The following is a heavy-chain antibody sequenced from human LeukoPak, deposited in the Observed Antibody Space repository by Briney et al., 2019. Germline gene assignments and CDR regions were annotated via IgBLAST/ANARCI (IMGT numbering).Heavy chain of an antibody. CDR1: PGSLSSSSYY. J-gene: IGHJ6*03. D-gene: IGHD2-2*01. Sequence: PSETLSPTCALSPGSLSSSSYYWGWIRDPPGKGLEGIGSIYYSGSTHYNPYLKSRVTISVDTSKNQFSLKLSSVTAADTAVYYCARDGPCCSSTSCYAYYYYMDVWGKGTTVTVSS. V-gene: IGHV4-39*07. CDR2: IYYSGST. CDR3: ARDGPCCSSTSCYAYYYYMDV.